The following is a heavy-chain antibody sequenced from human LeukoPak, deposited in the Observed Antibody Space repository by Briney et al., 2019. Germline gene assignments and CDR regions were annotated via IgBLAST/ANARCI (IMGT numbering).Heavy chain of an antibody. CDR2: ISGRGGST. V-gene: IGHV3-23*01. D-gene: IGHD3-22*01. Sequence: PGGSLRLSCAASGFTFSSYAMSWVRQAPGKGLERVSAISGRGGSTYYADSVKGRFTISRDNSKNTLYLQMNSLRAEDTAVYYCAKDLESVYYYDSSGYWTFDYWGQGTLVTVSS. CDR3: AKDLESVYYYDSSGYWTFDY. CDR1: GFTFSSYA. J-gene: IGHJ4*02.